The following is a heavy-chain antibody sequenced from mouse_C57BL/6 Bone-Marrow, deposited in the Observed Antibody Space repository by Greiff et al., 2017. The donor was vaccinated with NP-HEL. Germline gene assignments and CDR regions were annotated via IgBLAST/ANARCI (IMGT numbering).Heavy chain of an antibody. Sequence: EVQLQQSVAELVRPGASVKLSCTASGFNFKNTYMHWVKQRPEQGLEWIGRIDPANGNTKYAPKFQGKATITADTSSNTAYLQLSSLTSEDTAIYYCARGRGYYGGSYWYFDVWGTGTTVTVSS. V-gene: IGHV14-3*01. J-gene: IGHJ1*03. D-gene: IGHD1-1*01. CDR1: GFNFKNTY. CDR3: ARGRGYYGGSYWYFDV. CDR2: IDPANGNT.